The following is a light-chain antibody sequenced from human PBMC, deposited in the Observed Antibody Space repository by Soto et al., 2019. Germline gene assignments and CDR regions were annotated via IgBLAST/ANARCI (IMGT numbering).Light chain of an antibody. CDR3: QQYDAWPLT. Sequence: DKLMSQSPATLSVSPGERVTLSCRASQNIHNHMSWFLQKPGQTPRLLIYDAIIRAPDVPARFSGSWSGTEFTLTINSLQSEDFAVYYCQQYDAWPLTFXXGXXXEIK. J-gene: IGKJ4*01. CDR1: QNIHNH. CDR2: DAI. V-gene: IGKV3-15*01.